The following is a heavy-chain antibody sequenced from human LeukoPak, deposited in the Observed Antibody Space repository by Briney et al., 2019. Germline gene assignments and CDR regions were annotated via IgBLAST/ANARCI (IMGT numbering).Heavy chain of an antibody. V-gene: IGHV4-39*07. J-gene: IGHJ6*03. CDR1: GGSISSGSYY. CDR3: ARAWRYFGSTSYYYYMDV. Sequence: PSETLSLTCTVSGGSISSGSYYWSWIRQPPGKGLEWIGEINHSGSTNYNPSLKSRVTISVDTSKNQFSLKLSSVTAADTAVYYCARAWRYFGSTSYYYYMDVWGKGTTVTVSS. D-gene: IGHD3-9*01. CDR2: INHSGST.